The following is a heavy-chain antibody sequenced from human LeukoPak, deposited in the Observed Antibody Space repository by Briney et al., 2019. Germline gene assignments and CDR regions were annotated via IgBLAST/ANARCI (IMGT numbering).Heavy chain of an antibody. D-gene: IGHD4-23*01. Sequence: ASVKVSCKASGYTFTDYYIHWVRQAPGQGLEWMGWINPISGGTHYTENFQARVTMTRDTSIRTAYMDLTRLTTDDTAVYYCARGGGLESTVANWFDPWGQGTQVTVSS. J-gene: IGHJ5*02. CDR3: ARGGGLESTVANWFDP. CDR2: INPISGGT. V-gene: IGHV1-2*02. CDR1: GYTFTDYY.